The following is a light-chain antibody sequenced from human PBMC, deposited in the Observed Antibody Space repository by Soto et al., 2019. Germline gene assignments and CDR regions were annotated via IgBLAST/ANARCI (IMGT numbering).Light chain of an antibody. CDR1: SSNIGAGYD. J-gene: IGLJ7*01. CDR2: GNN. CDR3: QSFDSSLSGGV. V-gene: IGLV1-40*01. Sequence: QSVLTQPPSVSGAPGQRVTISCTGCSSNIGAGYDVHWSQQVPGTAPKVLLYGNNNRPSGVPDRFSGSKSGTSASLAITGLQAEDEADYYCQSFDSSLSGGVFGGGTQLTVL.